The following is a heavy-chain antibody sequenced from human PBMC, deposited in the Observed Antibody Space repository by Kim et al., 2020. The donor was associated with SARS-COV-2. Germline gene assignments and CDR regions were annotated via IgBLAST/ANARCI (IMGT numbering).Heavy chain of an antibody. CDR2: IWYDGSNK. CDR1: GFTFSSYG. J-gene: IGHJ6*02. V-gene: IGHV3-33*06. D-gene: IGHD3-9*01. CDR3: AKDTILGGSRILTGYWTGYYGMDV. Sequence: GGSLRLSCAASGFTFSSYGMHWVRQAPGKGLEWVAVIWYDGSNKYYADSVKVRFTISRDNSKNTLYLQMNSLRAEDTAAYYCAKDTILGGSRILTGYWTGYYGMDVWGQGTTVTVSS.